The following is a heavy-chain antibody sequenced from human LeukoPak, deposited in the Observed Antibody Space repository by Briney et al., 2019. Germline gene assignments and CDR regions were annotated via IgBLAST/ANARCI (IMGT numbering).Heavy chain of an antibody. V-gene: IGHV3-21*01. Sequence: GGSLRLSCAASGFTFSSYAMNWVRQAPGKGLEWVSSIDSSSSYIYYADSVKGRFTISRANAKNSLFLQMNSLRAEDTAVYYCARGPHGGFVIIPTEFWGQGTLVTVSS. CDR2: IDSSSSYI. CDR3: ARGPHGGFVIIPTEF. D-gene: IGHD3-3*01. CDR1: GFTFSSYA. J-gene: IGHJ1*01.